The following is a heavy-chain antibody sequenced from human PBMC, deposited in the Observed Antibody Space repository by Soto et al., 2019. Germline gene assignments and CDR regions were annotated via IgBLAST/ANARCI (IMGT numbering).Heavy chain of an antibody. CDR2: IYHSRST. D-gene: IGHD2-15*01. Sequence: QVQLQESGPGLVKPSGTLSLTCAVSGGSISSSNWWSWVRQPPGKGLEWIGEIYHSRSTNYNPSLKSRVTISVGKSKNQFSLKLSTVTAADTAVYYCARVYCSGGSCYSPYFDYWGQGTLVTVSS. J-gene: IGHJ4*02. CDR1: GGSISSSNW. V-gene: IGHV4-4*02. CDR3: ARVYCSGGSCYSPYFDY.